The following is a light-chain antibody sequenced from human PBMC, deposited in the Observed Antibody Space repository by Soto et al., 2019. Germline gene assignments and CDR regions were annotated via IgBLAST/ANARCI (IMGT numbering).Light chain of an antibody. CDR3: QQYDSYPLT. CDR1: QGIGST. CDR2: DSY. J-gene: IGKJ4*01. Sequence: EIVLTQSPATLSVSPGERVTLSCRASQGIGSTLAWYRQQPGQAPGLLIYDSYIRATGVPARFSGTRSGTEFTLTISSLQTEDFATYYCQQYDSYPLTFGGGTKVDIK. V-gene: IGKV3-15*01.